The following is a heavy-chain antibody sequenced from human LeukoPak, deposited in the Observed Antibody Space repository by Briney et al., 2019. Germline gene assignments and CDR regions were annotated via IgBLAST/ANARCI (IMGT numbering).Heavy chain of an antibody. CDR2: ISGSGAGS. Sequence: GGSLRLSCAASGFTFNYYGMNWVHKSPGKGLEWVSSISGSGAGSHYTDSVKGRFTISRDNSRNTLYLQMNSLSAEDTAIYYCAKARAGGYSYGPFDYWGQGTLVTVSS. CDR1: GFTFNYYG. V-gene: IGHV3-23*01. J-gene: IGHJ4*02. CDR3: AKARAGGYSYGPFDY. D-gene: IGHD5-18*01.